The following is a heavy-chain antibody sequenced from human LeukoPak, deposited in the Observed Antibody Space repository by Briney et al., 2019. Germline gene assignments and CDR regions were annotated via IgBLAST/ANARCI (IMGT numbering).Heavy chain of an antibody. V-gene: IGHV3-73*01. CDR1: GFTFSGSA. Sequence: GGSLRLSCAASGFTFSGSATHWVRQASGKGLEWVGRIRSKANSYATAYAASVKGRFTISRDDSKNTAYLQMNSLKTEDTAVYYCNALYSSSWYEGDAFDIWGQGTMVTVSS. J-gene: IGHJ3*02. CDR3: NALYSSSWYEGDAFDI. D-gene: IGHD6-13*01. CDR2: IRSKANSYAT.